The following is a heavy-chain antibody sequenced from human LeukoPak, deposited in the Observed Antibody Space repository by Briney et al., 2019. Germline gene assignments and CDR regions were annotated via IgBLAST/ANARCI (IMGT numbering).Heavy chain of an antibody. V-gene: IGHV4-31*03. J-gene: IGHJ4*02. Sequence: PSETLSLTCTVSGGSISSGGYYWSWIRQHPGKGLEWIGYIYYSGSTYYNPSLKSRVTISVDTSKNQFSLKLSSVTAADTAVYYCARADCSGGSCSLTYYFDYWGQGTLVTVSS. CDR2: IYYSGST. CDR3: ARADCSGGSCSLTYYFDY. D-gene: IGHD2-15*01. CDR1: GGSISSGGYY.